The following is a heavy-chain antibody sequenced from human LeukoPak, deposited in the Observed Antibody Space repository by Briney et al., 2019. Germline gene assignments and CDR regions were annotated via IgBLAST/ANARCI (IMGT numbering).Heavy chain of an antibody. J-gene: IGHJ4*02. D-gene: IGHD3-9*01. CDR2: INQDGSEK. CDR3: ARGPERYFDWLPFDY. CDR1: GFTFSNYW. V-gene: IGHV3-7*01. Sequence: PGGSLRLSCAASGFTFSNYWMSWVRQAPGKGLEWVANINQDGSEKYYVDSVKGRFTISRDNAKNSLYLQMNSLRAEDTAVYYCARGPERYFDWLPFDYWGQGTLVTVSS.